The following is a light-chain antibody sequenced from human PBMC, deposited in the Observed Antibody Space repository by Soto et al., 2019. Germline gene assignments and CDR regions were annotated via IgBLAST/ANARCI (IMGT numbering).Light chain of an antibody. Sequence: ENVFTQSPGTPSLSPGERATLSCRASQSVSSYLAWYQQKRGQAPRLLIYDASNRATGIPARFSGSGSGTDFTLTISSLEPEDFAVYYCQQRSNWLTFGGGTKVDIK. CDR1: QSVSSY. CDR3: QQRSNWLT. J-gene: IGKJ4*01. CDR2: DAS. V-gene: IGKV3-11*01.